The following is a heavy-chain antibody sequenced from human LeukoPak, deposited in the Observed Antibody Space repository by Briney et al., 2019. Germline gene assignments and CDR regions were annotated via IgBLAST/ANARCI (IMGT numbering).Heavy chain of an antibody. CDR2: ISLDGRNK. V-gene: IGHV3-30*18. Sequence: PGGSLRLSFAASAFTFGTNGVHWVRQARGKGLGWGAVISLDGRNKNYADSVKGRFTISRDNSKNTLYLQMNSLRAEDTAVYYCAKNGGVVYGDPEDYHCYGMDVWRQATKVSVPS. D-gene: IGHD4-17*01. J-gene: IGHJ6*02. CDR3: AKNGGVVYGDPEDYHCYGMDV. CDR1: AFTFGTNG.